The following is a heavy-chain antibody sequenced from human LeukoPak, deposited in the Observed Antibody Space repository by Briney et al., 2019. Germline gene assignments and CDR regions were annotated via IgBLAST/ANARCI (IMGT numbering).Heavy chain of an antibody. V-gene: IGHV3-30*18. CDR3: AKDGDCSGASCDLLYYHYYYMDV. CDR2: ISYDGSKK. CDR1: GFRFNNYG. Sequence: GGSLRLSCAAAGFRFNNYGMHSVRQAPGKGLERVAVISYDGSKKYYADSVKGRFTISRDDSRTTWFLQMNSRRGDDTALYYCAKDGDCSGASCDLLYYHYYYMDVWGKGTTVTVSS. J-gene: IGHJ6*03. D-gene: IGHD2-15*01.